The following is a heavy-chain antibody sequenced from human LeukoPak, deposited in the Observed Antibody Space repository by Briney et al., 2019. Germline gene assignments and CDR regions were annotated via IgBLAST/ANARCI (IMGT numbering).Heavy chain of an antibody. Sequence: PSEALSLTCAVYGGSFSGYYWSWIRQPPGKGLEWIGEISHSGSTNYNPSLKSRVTISVDTSKNQFSLKLSSVTAADTAVYYCARVPMLGYFDYWGQGTLVTVSS. D-gene: IGHD3-10*02. CDR2: ISHSGST. CDR1: GGSFSGYY. V-gene: IGHV4-34*01. J-gene: IGHJ4*02. CDR3: ARVPMLGYFDY.